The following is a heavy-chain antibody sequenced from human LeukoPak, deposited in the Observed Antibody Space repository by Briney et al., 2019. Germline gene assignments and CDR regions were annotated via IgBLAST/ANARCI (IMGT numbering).Heavy chain of an antibody. CDR1: GGTFSSYA. V-gene: IGHV1-69*13. CDR2: IIPIFGTA. J-gene: IGHJ4*02. D-gene: IGHD2-21*01. Sequence: SVKVSCKASGGTFSSYAISWVRQAPGQGLEWMGGIIPIFGTANYAQKFQGRVTITADESKSTAYMELSSLRSEDPAVYYCARARGLLKAHFDYWGQGTLVTVSS. CDR3: ARARGLLKAHFDY.